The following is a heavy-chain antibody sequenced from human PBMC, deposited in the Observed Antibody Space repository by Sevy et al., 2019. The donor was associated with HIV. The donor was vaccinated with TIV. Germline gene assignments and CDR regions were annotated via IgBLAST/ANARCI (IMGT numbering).Heavy chain of an antibody. J-gene: IGHJ6*02. CDR2: IIPIFGTA. D-gene: IGHD2-2*01. CDR1: GGTFSSYA. V-gene: IGHV1-69*13. Sequence: ASVKVSCKASGGTFSSYAISWVRQAPGQGLEWMGGIIPIFGTANYAQKFQGRVTITADESTSTAYMELSSLRSEDTAVYYCARGIDIVVVPAAPNMYYDYYGMDVWGQGTTVTVSS. CDR3: ARGIDIVVVPAAPNMYYDYYGMDV.